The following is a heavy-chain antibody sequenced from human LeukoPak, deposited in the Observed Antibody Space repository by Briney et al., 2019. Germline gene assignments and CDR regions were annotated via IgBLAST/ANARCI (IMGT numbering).Heavy chain of an antibody. CDR1: GFTFSDYY. J-gene: IGHJ6*03. D-gene: IGHD1-26*01. V-gene: IGHV3-11*04. CDR3: ARLNSGSYYYYMDV. Sequence: GGSLRLSCAASGFTFSDYYMSWIRQAPGKGLEWVSYIGSSGSTIYYADSVKGRFTISRDNAKNSLYLQMNSLRAEDTAVYYCARLNSGSYYYYMDVWGKGTTVTVSS. CDR2: IGSSGSTI.